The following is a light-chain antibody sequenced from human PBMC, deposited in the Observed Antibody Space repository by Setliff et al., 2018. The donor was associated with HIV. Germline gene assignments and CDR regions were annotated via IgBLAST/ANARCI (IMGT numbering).Light chain of an antibody. Sequence: QSALTQPASVSGSPGQSITVSCTDIDPYNSVSWYQQLPGKAPKLILYEVSVRPSGISHRFAGSKSDNTASLTISGLEAEYGGSYYCSSYTSSGAPSYVFGTGTKVTVL. CDR1: IDPYNS. J-gene: IGLJ1*01. V-gene: IGLV2-14*01. CDR3: SSYTSSGAPSYV. CDR2: EVS.